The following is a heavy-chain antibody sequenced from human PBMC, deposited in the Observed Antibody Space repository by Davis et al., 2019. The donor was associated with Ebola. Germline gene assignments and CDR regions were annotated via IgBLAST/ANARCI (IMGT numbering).Heavy chain of an antibody. CDR3: AREYTDSSGRRLDY. Sequence: GGSLRLSCVVSGFSFFSYGMHWVRQAPGKGLEWVAVILYDGSEKYYADSVKGRFTISRDNSKDTLYLQMNTLRAEDTAVYYCAREYTDSSGRRLDYWGQGTLVTVSS. CDR2: ILYDGSEK. V-gene: IGHV3-30*03. CDR1: GFSFFSYG. D-gene: IGHD2-2*02. J-gene: IGHJ4*02.